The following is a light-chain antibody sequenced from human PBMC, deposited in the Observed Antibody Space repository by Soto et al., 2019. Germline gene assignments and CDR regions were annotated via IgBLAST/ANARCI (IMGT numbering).Light chain of an antibody. CDR1: QSVRSH. CDR3: QQYKNWPL. Sequence: VSPGEGVTLSCRASQSVRSHLAWYQQKPGQPPRLLIYGASTRATGIPARFSGSGFGTEFTLTISSLQSEDFAVYYCQQYKNWPLFGQGTRLEIK. J-gene: IGKJ5*01. V-gene: IGKV3-15*01. CDR2: GAS.